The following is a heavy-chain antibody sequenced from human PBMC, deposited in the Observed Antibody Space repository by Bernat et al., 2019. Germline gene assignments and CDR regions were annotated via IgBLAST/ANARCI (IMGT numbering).Heavy chain of an antibody. CDR1: GYTFTSYG. J-gene: IGHJ6*02. D-gene: IGHD1-26*01. CDR2: ISAYNGNT. V-gene: IGHV1-18*01. CDR3: ASHWEPKRITNGENRGGYYYGMDV. Sequence: QVQLVQSGAEVKKPGASVKVSCKASGYTFTSYGITWVRQAPGQGLEWMGWISAYNGNTNYAQKLQGRVTMTTDTSTSTAYMELRSLRSDDTAVYYCASHWEPKRITNGENRGGYYYGMDVWGQGTTVTVSS.